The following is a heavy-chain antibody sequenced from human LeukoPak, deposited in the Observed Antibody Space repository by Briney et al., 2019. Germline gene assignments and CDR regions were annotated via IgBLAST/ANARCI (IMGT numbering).Heavy chain of an antibody. CDR1: GFTFDDYG. V-gene: IGHV3-20*04. J-gene: IGHJ4*02. Sequence: GGSLRLSCAASGFTFDDYGMSWVRQAPGKGLEWVSGINWNGGTTRYADSVKGRFTISRDNAKNSLYLQMNSLRAEDTALYYCARASGYGWDYWGQGTLVTVSS. D-gene: IGHD5-12*01. CDR3: ARASGYGWDY. CDR2: INWNGGTT.